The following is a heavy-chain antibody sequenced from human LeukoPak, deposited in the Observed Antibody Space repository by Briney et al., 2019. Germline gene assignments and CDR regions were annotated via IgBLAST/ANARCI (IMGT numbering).Heavy chain of an antibody. CDR3: ARTEGGAAAGLFDY. J-gene: IGHJ4*02. D-gene: IGHD6-13*01. CDR1: GYTFTGYY. CDR2: INPNSGGA. Sequence: ASVKVSCKASGYTFTGYYMHWVRQAPGQGLEWMGWINPNSGGANYAQKFQGRVTMTRDTSISTAYMELSRLRSDDTAVYYCARTEGGAAAGLFDYWGQGTLVTVSS. V-gene: IGHV1-2*02.